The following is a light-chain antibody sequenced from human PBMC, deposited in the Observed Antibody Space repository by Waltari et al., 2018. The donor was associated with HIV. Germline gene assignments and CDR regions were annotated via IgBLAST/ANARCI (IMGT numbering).Light chain of an antibody. J-gene: IGLJ2*01. CDR2: YNR. Sequence: QSVLTQPPSVSGAPGQRVTISCTGSNSNIGAGYDAHWYQQLPGSAPKLLMFYNRKRPSGVPDRFSGSKSVTSASLVITGLQAADEAVYYCQSYDNSLSNVVFGGGTKLIVL. V-gene: IGLV1-40*01. CDR3: QSYDNSLSNVV. CDR1: NSNIGAGYD.